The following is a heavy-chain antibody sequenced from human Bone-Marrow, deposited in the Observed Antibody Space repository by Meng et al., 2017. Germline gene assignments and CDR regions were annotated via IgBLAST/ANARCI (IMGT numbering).Heavy chain of an antibody. CDR2: INPSGGST. CDR3: ARRHRLNYYYYGMDV. J-gene: IGHJ6*01. V-gene: IGHV1-46*01. Sequence: ASVKVSCKASGYTFTSYYMHWVRQAPGQGLEWMGIINPSGGSTSYAQKFQGRVTMTRDTSTSTVYMELSSLRSEDTAVYYCARRHRLNYYYYGMDVWGQGNTVNGAS. CDR1: GYTFTSYY. D-gene: IGHD2-8*01.